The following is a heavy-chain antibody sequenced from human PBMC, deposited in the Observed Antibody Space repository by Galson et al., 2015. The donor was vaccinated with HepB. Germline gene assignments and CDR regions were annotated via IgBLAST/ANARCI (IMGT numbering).Heavy chain of an antibody. CDR3: ARMPCGGDCYSGYLDY. Sequence: SLRLSCAASGFTFSSYWMHWVRQAPGKGLVWVSRINSDGSSTSYADSVKGRFTISRDNAKNTLYLQMNSLRAEDTAVYYCARMPCGGDCYSGYLDYWGQGTLVTVSS. J-gene: IGHJ4*02. CDR1: GFTFSSYW. V-gene: IGHV3-74*01. CDR2: INSDGSST. D-gene: IGHD2-21*01.